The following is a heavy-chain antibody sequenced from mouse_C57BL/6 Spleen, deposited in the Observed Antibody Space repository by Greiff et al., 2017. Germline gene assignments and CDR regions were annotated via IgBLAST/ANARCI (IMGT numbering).Heavy chain of an antibody. CDR3: ARWPHYYGSSRRDWYFDV. J-gene: IGHJ1*03. D-gene: IGHD1-1*01. V-gene: IGHV1-50*01. CDR1: GYTFTSYW. CDR2: IDPSDSYT. Sequence: QVQLQQPGAELVKPGASVKLSCKASGYTFTSYWMQWVNQRPGQGLEWIGEIDPSDSYTNYNQKFKGKATLTVDTSSSTADMQPSSLTSEDSAVYYCARWPHYYGSSRRDWYFDVWGTGTTVTVSS.